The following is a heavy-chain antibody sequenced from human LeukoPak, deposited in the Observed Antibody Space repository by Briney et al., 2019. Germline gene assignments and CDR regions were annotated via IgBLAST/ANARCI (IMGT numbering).Heavy chain of an antibody. CDR3: AKDRKIVVVITLDY. Sequence: GGSLRLSCAASGFTFSSYALSWVRQAPGKGLEWVSAISGSGGSTYYADSVKGRFTISRDNSKNTLYLQMNSLRAEDTAVYYCAKDRKIVVVITLDYWGQGTLVTVSS. CDR1: GFTFSSYA. D-gene: IGHD3-22*01. V-gene: IGHV3-23*01. J-gene: IGHJ4*02. CDR2: ISGSGGST.